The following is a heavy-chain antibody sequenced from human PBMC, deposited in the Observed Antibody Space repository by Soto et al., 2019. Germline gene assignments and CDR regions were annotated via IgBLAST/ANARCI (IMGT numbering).Heavy chain of an antibody. D-gene: IGHD3-16*02. J-gene: IGHJ4*02. CDR3: ARQSLRRPFGRLILVTFDS. CDR1: GGSISSGGYS. CDR2: IYHTGRT. Sequence: PSETLSLTCAVSGGSISSGGYSWSWNRQPPGKGLEWIGYIYHTGRTYYNPSLKSRVTMSVDTSKNEFSLTLSSVTAADTAFYYCARQSLRRPFGRLILVTFDSWGQGSLVTVSS. V-gene: IGHV4-30-2*01.